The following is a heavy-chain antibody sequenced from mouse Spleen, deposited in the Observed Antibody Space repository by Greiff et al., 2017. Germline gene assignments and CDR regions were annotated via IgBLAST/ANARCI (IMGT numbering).Heavy chain of an antibody. Sequence: QVQLQQSGAELVKPGASVKISCKASGYAFSSYWMNWVKQRPGKGLEWIGQIYPGDGDTNYNGKFKGKATLTADKSSSTAYMQLSSLTSEDSAVYFCARFLVDGYPYYAMDYWGQGTSVTVSS. D-gene: IGHD2-3*01. J-gene: IGHJ4*01. V-gene: IGHV1-80*01. CDR2: IYPGDGDT. CDR3: ARFLVDGYPYYAMDY. CDR1: GYAFSSYW.